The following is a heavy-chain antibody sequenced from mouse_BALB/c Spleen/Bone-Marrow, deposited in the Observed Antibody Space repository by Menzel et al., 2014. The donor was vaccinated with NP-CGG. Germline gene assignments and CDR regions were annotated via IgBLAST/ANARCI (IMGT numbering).Heavy chain of an antibody. V-gene: IGHV2-5*01. CDR1: GFSLTSYG. D-gene: IGHD3-1*01. J-gene: IGHJ4*01. CDR3: SKNWGYGYAMDY. CDR2: IWRGGST. Sequence: VQVVESGPGLVQPSQSLSITCTVSGFSLTSYGVHWVRQSPGKGLEWLGVIWRGGSTDYNAAFMSRLSITKDNSKSQVFFKMNSLQADDTAIYYWSKNWGYGYAMDYWGQGTSVTVSS.